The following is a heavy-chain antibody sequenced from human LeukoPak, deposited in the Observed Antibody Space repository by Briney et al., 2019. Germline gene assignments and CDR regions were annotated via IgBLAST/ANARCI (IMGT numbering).Heavy chain of an antibody. Sequence: GGSLRLSCAASGFTFSSYAMHWVRQAPGKGLEWVAVTSYDGSNKYYADSVKGRFTISRDNSKNTLYLQMNSLRAEDTAVYYCARDKAAAGYFDYWGQGTLVIVSS. D-gene: IGHD6-13*01. CDR2: TSYDGSNK. J-gene: IGHJ4*02. CDR1: GFTFSSYA. CDR3: ARDKAAAGYFDY. V-gene: IGHV3-30-3*01.